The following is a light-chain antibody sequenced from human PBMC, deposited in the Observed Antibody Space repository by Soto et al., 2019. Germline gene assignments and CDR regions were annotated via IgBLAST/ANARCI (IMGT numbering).Light chain of an antibody. CDR2: GAS. CDR1: QSVSSSF. J-gene: IGKJ1*01. Sequence: ESVLTQSPVTLSLSPGERATLSCRASQSVSSSFLAWYQLKPGQAHRLLIYGASSRATGIPDRFSGSGSGTDFTLTISRLEPEDFAVYYCQQYDSSPRTFGQGTKMEIK. CDR3: QQYDSSPRT. V-gene: IGKV3-20*01.